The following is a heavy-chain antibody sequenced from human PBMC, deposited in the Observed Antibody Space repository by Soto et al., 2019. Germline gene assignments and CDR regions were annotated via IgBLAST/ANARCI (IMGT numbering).Heavy chain of an antibody. CDR1: GGSFSGYY. CDR2: INHSGST. Sequence: QVQLQQWGAGLLKPSETLSLTCAVYGGSFSGYYWSWIRQPPGKGLEWIGEINHSGSTNYNPSLKSRVTISVDTSKNRFSLKLSSVTAADTAVYYCARGRYSSGWYRTFDYWGQGTLVTVSS. D-gene: IGHD6-19*01. V-gene: IGHV4-34*01. J-gene: IGHJ4*02. CDR3: ARGRYSSGWYRTFDY.